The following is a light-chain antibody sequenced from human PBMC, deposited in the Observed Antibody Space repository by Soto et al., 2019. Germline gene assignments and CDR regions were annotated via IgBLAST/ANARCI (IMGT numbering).Light chain of an antibody. V-gene: IGLV2-23*01. CDR1: SSDVGGYNL. J-gene: IGLJ1*01. CDR3: CSYATSSFV. CDR2: GNT. Sequence: QSALTQPASVSVSPVQSITISCTGTSSDVGGYNLVSWYQQHPGKAHKLIIFGNTERPSGVSHRFSGSKSGNTASLTISGVQVEDEADYHCCSYATSSFVFGTGTKLTVL.